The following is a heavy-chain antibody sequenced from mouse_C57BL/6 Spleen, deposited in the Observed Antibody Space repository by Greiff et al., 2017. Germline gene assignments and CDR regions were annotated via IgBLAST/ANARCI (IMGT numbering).Heavy chain of an antibody. D-gene: IGHD2-3*01. J-gene: IGHJ4*01. CDR3: ATLYDGYYPFRDY. CDR2: INPSSGYT. CDR1: GYTFTSYW. Sequence: QVQLQQSGAELAKPGASVKLSCKASGYTFTSYWMHWVKQRPGQGLEWIGYINPSSGYTKYNQKFKDKATLTADKSSSTAYMQLSSLTYEDSAVYYCATLYDGYYPFRDYWGQGTSVTVSS. V-gene: IGHV1-7*01.